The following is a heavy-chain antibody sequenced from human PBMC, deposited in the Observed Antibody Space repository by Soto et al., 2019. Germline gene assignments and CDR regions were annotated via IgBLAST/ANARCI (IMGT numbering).Heavy chain of an antibody. CDR2: IIPLYGTV. V-gene: IGHV1-69*06. CDR1: GGTFNSYG. Sequence: QAHLAQSGAEVKKPGSSVTVSCKASGGTFNSYGISWVRQAPGQGLDLMGVIIPLYGTVNYAQKFQGRVSITADKSTSTAYMDLNSLRSDDTAVYYCARVRVIRGVIPSHFGLWGQGTQVTVSS. D-gene: IGHD3-10*01. J-gene: IGHJ4*02. CDR3: ARVRVIRGVIPSHFGL.